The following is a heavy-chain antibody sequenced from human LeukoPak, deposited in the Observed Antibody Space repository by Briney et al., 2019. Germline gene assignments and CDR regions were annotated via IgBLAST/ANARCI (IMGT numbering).Heavy chain of an antibody. Sequence: GGSLRLSCAASGFTFSSYEMNWVRQAPAKGLEGVSYISSSGSTIYYADSVKGRFTISRDNAKNSLYLQMNSLRAEDTAVYYCARGFGNSGVSPFDYWGQGTLVTVSS. CDR2: ISSSGSTI. CDR3: ARGFGNSGVSPFDY. J-gene: IGHJ4*02. CDR1: GFTFSSYE. V-gene: IGHV3-48*03. D-gene: IGHD4-23*01.